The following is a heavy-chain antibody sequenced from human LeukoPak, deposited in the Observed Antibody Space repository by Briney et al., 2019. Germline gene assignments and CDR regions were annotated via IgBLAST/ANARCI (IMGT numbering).Heavy chain of an antibody. D-gene: IGHD2-2*01. CDR1: GGSISSYY. Sequence: PSETLSLTCTVSGGSISSYYWSWIRQPPGKGLEWIGYIYYSGSTNYNPSLKSRVTISVDTSKNQFSLKLSSVTAADTAVYYCARVAVDLDAFDIWGQGTMVTVSP. J-gene: IGHJ3*02. CDR3: ARVAVDLDAFDI. V-gene: IGHV4-59*01. CDR2: IYYSGST.